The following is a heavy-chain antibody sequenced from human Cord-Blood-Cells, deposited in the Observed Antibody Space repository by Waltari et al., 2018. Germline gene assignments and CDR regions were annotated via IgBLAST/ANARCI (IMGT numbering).Heavy chain of an antibody. V-gene: IGHV4-39*01. CDR3: ARREYGSGTHKADAFDI. J-gene: IGHJ3*02. CDR1: GGSISSRSYY. D-gene: IGHD3-10*01. CDR2: IYYSGST. Sequence: QLQLQESGPGLVKPSETLSLTCTVSGGSISSRSYYWGWIRQPPGKGLEWIGSIYYSGSTYYNPSLKSRVTISVDTSKNQFSLKLSSVTAADTAVYYCARREYGSGTHKADAFDIWGQGTMVTVSS.